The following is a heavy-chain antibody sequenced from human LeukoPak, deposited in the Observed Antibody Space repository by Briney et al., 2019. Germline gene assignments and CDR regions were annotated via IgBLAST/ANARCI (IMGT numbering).Heavy chain of an antibody. CDR1: GFTFSSYG. CDR3: ASRGLYYDYVHGF. V-gene: IGHV3-30*03. J-gene: IGHJ4*01. Sequence: GRSLRLSCAASGFTFSSYGMHWVRQAPGKGLEWVAVISYDGSNKYYADSVKGRFTISRDNSKNTLYLQMNSLRAEDTAVYYCASRGLYYDYVHGFWGHGTLVTVSS. CDR2: ISYDGSNK. D-gene: IGHD3-16*01.